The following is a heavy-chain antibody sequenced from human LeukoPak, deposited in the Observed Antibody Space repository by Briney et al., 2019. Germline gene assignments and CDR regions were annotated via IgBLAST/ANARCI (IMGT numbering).Heavy chain of an antibody. CDR2: ITGSGGST. CDR1: GFTFSNYG. CDR3: AKELYCSGGSCPNWFDP. D-gene: IGHD2-15*01. J-gene: IGHJ5*02. V-gene: IGHV3-23*01. Sequence: GGSLRLSCVASGFTFSNYGMSWVRQAPGKGLEWVSGITGSGGSTYYADSVKGRFTISRDNSKNTLYLQMNSLRAEDTAVYYCAKELYCSGGSCPNWFDPWGQGTLVTVSS.